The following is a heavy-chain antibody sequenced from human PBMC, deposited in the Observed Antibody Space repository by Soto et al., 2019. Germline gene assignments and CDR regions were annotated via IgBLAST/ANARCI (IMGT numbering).Heavy chain of an antibody. J-gene: IGHJ4*02. V-gene: IGHV3-23*01. CDR2: ISGSGEST. Sequence: GGSLRLSCAASGFTFSSCAMNWVRQAPGKGLEWVSTISGSGESTYYADSVKGRFTVSRDNSKSTLYLQMNSLRAEDTAVYYCAKDRWNYDYFDFWGQGTLVTV. D-gene: IGHD1-7*01. CDR1: GFTFSSCA. CDR3: AKDRWNYDYFDF.